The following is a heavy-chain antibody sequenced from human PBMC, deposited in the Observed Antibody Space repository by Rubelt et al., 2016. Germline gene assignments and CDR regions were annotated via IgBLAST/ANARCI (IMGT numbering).Heavy chain of an antibody. CDR1: GASFSDYY. D-gene: IGHD1-7*01. V-gene: IGHV4-34*02. Sequence: QVQLQQWGAGLLKPSETLSLICAVYGASFSDYYWTWLRQPPGKGLEWIGEISHSGTTYYNPSLKSRVTISVDTSRDQFSLKLNSVTAADTAVYYCARLLRESGTTVGFDSWGQGTLVTVSS. J-gene: IGHJ4*02. CDR2: ISHSGTT. CDR3: ARLLRESGTTVGFDS.